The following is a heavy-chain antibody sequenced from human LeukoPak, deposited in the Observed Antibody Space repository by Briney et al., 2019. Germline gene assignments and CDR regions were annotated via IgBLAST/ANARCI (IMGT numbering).Heavy chain of an antibody. D-gene: IGHD1-7*01. CDR3: AREDNWNYDY. J-gene: IGHJ4*02. CDR2: INPNSGGT. CDR1: GYTFTGYY. Sequence: ASVKVSCKAYGYTFTGYYLHWVRQAPGQGLEWMGWINPNSGGTNYAQKFQGRVTMTRDTSISTAYMELSSLRSDDTAVYYCAREDNWNYDYWGQGTLVTVSS. V-gene: IGHV1-2*02.